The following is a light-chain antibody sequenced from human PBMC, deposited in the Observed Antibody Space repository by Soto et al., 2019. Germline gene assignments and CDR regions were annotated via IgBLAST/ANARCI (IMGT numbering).Light chain of an antibody. CDR2: EVT. J-gene: IGLJ1*01. CDR1: SSDVGGYNR. V-gene: IGLV2-14*01. CDR3: YSYRSGSAHV. Sequence: QSALTQPASVSGSPGQSITISCTGTSSDVGGYNRVSWYQQHPDKAPKLIIYEVTNRPSGISNRFSGSKSGDTASLTISGLQAEDEADYYCYSYRSGSAHVFGPRTKATVL.